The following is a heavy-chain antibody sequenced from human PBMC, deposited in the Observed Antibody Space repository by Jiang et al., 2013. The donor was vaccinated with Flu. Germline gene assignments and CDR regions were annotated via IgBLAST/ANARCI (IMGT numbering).Heavy chain of an antibody. CDR3: ASSVAERNWYFDL. CDR2: ISSSSSYI. CDR1: GFTFSSYS. V-gene: IGHV3-21*01. D-gene: IGHD6-19*01. Sequence: EVQLVESGGGLVKPGGSLRLSCAASGFTFSSYSMNWVRQAPGKGLEWVSSISSSSSYIYYADSVKGRFTISRDNAKNSLYLQMNSLRAEDTAVYYCASSVAERNWYFDLWGRGTWPLSPQ. J-gene: IGHJ2*01.